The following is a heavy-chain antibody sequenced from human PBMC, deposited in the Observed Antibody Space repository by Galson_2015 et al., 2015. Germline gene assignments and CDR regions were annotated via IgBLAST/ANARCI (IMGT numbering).Heavy chain of an antibody. D-gene: IGHD5-12*01. CDR2: INTNTGNP. J-gene: IGHJ3*02. CDR1: GYTFTSYA. CDR3: ARELGYSGYQRGAFDI. Sequence: SVKVSCKASGYTFTSYAMNWVRQAPGQGLEWMGWINTNTGNPTYAQGFTGRFVFSLDTSVSTAYLQICSLKAEDTAVYYCARELGYSGYQRGAFDIWGQGTMVTVSS. V-gene: IGHV7-4-1*01.